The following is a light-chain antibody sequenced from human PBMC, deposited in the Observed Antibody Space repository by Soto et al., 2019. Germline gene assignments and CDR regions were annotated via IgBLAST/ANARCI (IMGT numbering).Light chain of an antibody. V-gene: IGKV1-33*01. CDR2: DAS. CDR3: QQFDNLPLT. J-gene: IGKJ4*01. CDR1: QDISNY. Sequence: DIQINQSPSFLSASVGDRVTITCQASQDISNYLNWYQQKPGKAPKILIYDASVLEAGVPSRFSGGGSGTHFPLTSSSLQDEDVATYYCQQFDNLPLTFGGVTKVEIK.